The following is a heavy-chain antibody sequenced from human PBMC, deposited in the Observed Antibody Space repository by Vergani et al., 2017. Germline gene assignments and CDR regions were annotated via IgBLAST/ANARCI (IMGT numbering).Heavy chain of an antibody. D-gene: IGHD1-26*01. CDR2: IYWNDDK. J-gene: IGHJ4*02. V-gene: IGHV2-5*01. CDR3: AHRGLVGVKNPGVLLDY. CDR1: GFSLSTSGVG. Sequence: QITLKESGPTLVKPTQTLTLTCTFSGFSLSTSGVGVGWIRQPPGKALEWLALIYWNDDKRYSPSLKSRLTITKDTSKNQVVLTMTNMDPVDTATYYCAHRGLVGVKNPGVLLDYWGQGTLVTVSS.